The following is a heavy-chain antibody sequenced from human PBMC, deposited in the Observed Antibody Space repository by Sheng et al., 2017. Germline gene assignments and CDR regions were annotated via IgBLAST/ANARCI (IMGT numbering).Heavy chain of an antibody. J-gene: IGHJ5*02. CDR3: AKDAYSTWRWFDP. CDR2: IRYDGTTK. V-gene: IGHV3-30*02. D-gene: IGHD6-13*01. CDR1: GIQLQYLC. Sequence: QVQLVESGGGVVQPGGSLRLSCAASGIQLQYLCHELGPPGSRQGLEWVAFIRYDGTTKYYADSLKGRFTISRDNSKNTLYLQMKSLRPEDTAVYYCAKDAYSTWRWFDPWGRGNPWSPSPQ.